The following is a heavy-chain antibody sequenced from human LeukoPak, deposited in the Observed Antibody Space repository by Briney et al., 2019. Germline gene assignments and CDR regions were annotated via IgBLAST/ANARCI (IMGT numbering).Heavy chain of an antibody. J-gene: IGHJ4*02. Sequence: PGGSLRLSCAASGFTFRDYYMSWIRQAPGKGLEWISYISNSGSDIYYTDSVRGRFTISRDNAKSSLYLQMNSLRDEDTAVYYCASSYLRNDYWGQGTLVTVSS. CDR1: GFTFRDYY. V-gene: IGHV3-11*01. D-gene: IGHD1-14*01. CDR3: ASSYLRNDY. CDR2: ISNSGSDI.